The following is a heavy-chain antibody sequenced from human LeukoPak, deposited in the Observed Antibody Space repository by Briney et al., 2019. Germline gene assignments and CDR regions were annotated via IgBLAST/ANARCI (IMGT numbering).Heavy chain of an antibody. Sequence: GGSLRLSCAGSGFTFDDYTMHWVRQAPGQGLEWVSLISWDGGSTYYADSVKGRFTISRDNSKNSLYLQMNSLRTEDTALYYCAKGGIVGATIDYWGQGTLVTVSS. CDR3: AKGGIVGATIDY. D-gene: IGHD1-26*01. CDR1: GFTFDDYT. V-gene: IGHV3-43*01. CDR2: ISWDGGST. J-gene: IGHJ4*02.